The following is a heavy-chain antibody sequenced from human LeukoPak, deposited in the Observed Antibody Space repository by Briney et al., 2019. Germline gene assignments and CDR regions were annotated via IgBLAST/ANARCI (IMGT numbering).Heavy chain of an antibody. CDR2: ISGRTSHI. CDR1: GFTVSDYD. V-gene: IGHV3-21*01. Sequence: GGSLRLSCSAFGFTVSDYDMNWVRQAPGKGLEWVSSISGRTSHIYYGESVKGRFTISRDNAKNSLYLQMNSLGAEDTAVYYCGRAFPPLRTSSAGDLWGQGTLVTVSS. CDR3: GRAFPPLRTSSAGDL. D-gene: IGHD3-16*01. J-gene: IGHJ4*02.